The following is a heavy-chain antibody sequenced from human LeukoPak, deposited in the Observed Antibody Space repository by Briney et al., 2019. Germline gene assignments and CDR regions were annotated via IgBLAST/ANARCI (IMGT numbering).Heavy chain of an antibody. V-gene: IGHV1-69*04. CDR3: ARGRRGYYDTGLFDY. CDR2: IIPIFGIA. D-gene: IGHD3-22*01. CDR1: GGTFSSYA. Sequence: SVKVSCKASGGTFSSYAISWVRQAPGQGLEWMGRIIPIFGIANYAQKFQGRVTITADKSTSTAYMELSSLRSEDTVVYYCARGRRGYYDTGLFDYWGQGTLVTVSS. J-gene: IGHJ4*02.